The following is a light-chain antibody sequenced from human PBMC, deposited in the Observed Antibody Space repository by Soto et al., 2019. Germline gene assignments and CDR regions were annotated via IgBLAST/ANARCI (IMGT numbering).Light chain of an antibody. V-gene: IGLV2-14*01. CDR3: SSYTSSSSLV. CDR2: AVD. J-gene: IGLJ3*02. CDR1: RSDVGGYKY. Sequence: QSALTQPASVSGSPGQSITISCTGTRSDVGGYKYVSWYQQHPGKAPKLMIYAVDTRPSGVSHRFSGFKFGNTASLTISGLQAEDEADYYCSSYTSSSSLVFGGGTQLTVL.